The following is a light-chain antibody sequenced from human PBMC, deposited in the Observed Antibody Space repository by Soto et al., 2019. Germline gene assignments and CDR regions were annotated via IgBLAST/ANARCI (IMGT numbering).Light chain of an antibody. V-gene: IGKV1-5*03. CDR3: QYYDSYSYT. CDR2: KAS. Sequence: DIQMTQSPSTLSASVGDRVTITCRASQNINDGLGWYQQKPGKAPNLLIYKASILESGVPTRISGSRSGTEFTLTISSLQPDDFETYVCQYYDSYSYTFDQGTKLEIK. CDR1: QNINDG. J-gene: IGKJ2*01.